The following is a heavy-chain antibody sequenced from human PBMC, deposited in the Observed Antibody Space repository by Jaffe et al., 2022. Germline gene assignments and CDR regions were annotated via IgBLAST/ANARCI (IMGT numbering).Heavy chain of an antibody. CDR2: ISGSGGST. V-gene: IGHV3-23*01. CDR3: AKSLDCGGDCSYWYFDL. CDR1: GFTFSSYA. D-gene: IGHD2-21*02. Sequence: EVQLLESGGGLVQPGGSLRLSCAASGFTFSSYAMSWVRQAPGKGLEWVSAISGSGGSTYYADSVKGRFTISRDNSKNTLYLQMNSLRAEDTAVYYCAKSLDCGGDCSYWYFDLWGRGTLVTVSS. J-gene: IGHJ2*01.